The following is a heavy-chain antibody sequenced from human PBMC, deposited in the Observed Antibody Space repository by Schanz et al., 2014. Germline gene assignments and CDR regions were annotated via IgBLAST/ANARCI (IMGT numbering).Heavy chain of an antibody. V-gene: IGHV3-30*02. CDR3: AKGSVVVVAATLPFDY. CDR1: GITFSSYG. J-gene: IGHJ4*02. D-gene: IGHD2-15*01. Sequence: QVQLVESGGGMVQPGGSLRLSCAASGITFSSYGMHWVRQAPGKGLEWVAFIRYDGSNSYYADSVKGRFTISRDNSKNTLYLQMNSLRAEDTAVYYCAKGSVVVVAATLPFDYWGQGTLVTVSS. CDR2: IRYDGSNS.